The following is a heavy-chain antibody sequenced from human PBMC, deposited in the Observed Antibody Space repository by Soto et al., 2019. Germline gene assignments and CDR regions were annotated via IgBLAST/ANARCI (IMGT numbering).Heavy chain of an antibody. Sequence: PGGSLRLSCAASGFTYSSYAMHWVRQAPGKGLEWVAVISYDGSNKYYADSVKGRFTISRDTSKNTLYLQMNSLRAEDTAVYYCARDLSVTYYYYYGMDVWGQGTTVTVSS. CDR2: ISYDGSNK. J-gene: IGHJ6*02. CDR1: GFTYSSYA. CDR3: ARDLSVTYYYYYGMDV. D-gene: IGHD2-21*02. V-gene: IGHV3-30-3*01.